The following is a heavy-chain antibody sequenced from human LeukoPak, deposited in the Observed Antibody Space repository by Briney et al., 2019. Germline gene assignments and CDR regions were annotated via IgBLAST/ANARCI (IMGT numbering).Heavy chain of an antibody. J-gene: IGHJ4*02. Sequence: GGSLRLSCAASGFTFSSYAMHWVRQAPGKGLEWVAVISYDGSNKYYADSVKGRFTISRDNSKNTLYLQMNSLRAEDTAVYHCAREGDYYDSSGYLDYWGQGTLVTVSS. CDR1: GFTFSSYA. D-gene: IGHD3-22*01. CDR2: ISYDGSNK. CDR3: AREGDYYDSSGYLDY. V-gene: IGHV3-30*04.